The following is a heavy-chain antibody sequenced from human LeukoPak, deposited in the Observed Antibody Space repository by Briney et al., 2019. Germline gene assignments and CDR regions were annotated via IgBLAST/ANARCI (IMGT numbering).Heavy chain of an antibody. D-gene: IGHD6-6*01. J-gene: IGHJ4*02. Sequence: SETLSLTCTVSGGSISSYYWSWIRQPPGKGLEWIGYIYYSGSTNYNPSLKSRVTISVDTSKNQFSLKLSSVTAADTAVYYCAASSSIAARLFTDYWGQGTLVTVSS. CDR1: GGSISSYY. V-gene: IGHV4-59*01. CDR2: IYYSGST. CDR3: AASSSIAARLFTDY.